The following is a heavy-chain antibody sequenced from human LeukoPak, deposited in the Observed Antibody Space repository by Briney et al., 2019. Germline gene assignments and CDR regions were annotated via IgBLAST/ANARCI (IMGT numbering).Heavy chain of an antibody. D-gene: IGHD3-3*01. CDR3: APVADRGLRFLEWLSPRLDY. J-gene: IGHJ4*02. CDR2: IYSGGST. Sequence: GGSLRLSCAASGFTVSSNYMSWVRQAPGKGLEWVSVIYSGGSTNYADSVKGRFTISRDNSKNTLYLQMNSLRAEDTAVYYCAPVADRGLRFLEWLSPRLDYWGQGTLVTVSS. V-gene: IGHV3-53*01. CDR1: GFTVSSNY.